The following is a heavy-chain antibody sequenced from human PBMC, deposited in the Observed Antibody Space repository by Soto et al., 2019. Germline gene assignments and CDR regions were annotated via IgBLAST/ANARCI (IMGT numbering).Heavy chain of an antibody. CDR2: IYYSEST. D-gene: IGHD3-22*01. CDR1: GGSISSGGNC. CDR3: ARVLIVVAIDAFDI. Sequence: PWETLSLTCTVSGGSISSGGNCWSWIRQHPGKGLEWIGYIYYSESTYYNPSLKSRVTISVDTSKNQFSLKLSSVTAADTAVYYCARVLIVVAIDAFDIWGQGTMVTV. V-gene: IGHV4-31*03. J-gene: IGHJ3*02.